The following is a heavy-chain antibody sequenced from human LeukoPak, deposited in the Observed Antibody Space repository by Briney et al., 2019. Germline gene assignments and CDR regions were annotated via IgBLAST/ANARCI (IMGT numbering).Heavy chain of an antibody. CDR2: IYYSGST. J-gene: IGHJ5*02. CDR1: GGSISSGDYY. CDR3: AREGTEGDHWFDP. D-gene: IGHD3-16*01. V-gene: IGHV4-30-4*08. Sequence: SETLSLTCTVSGGSISSGDYYWSWIRQPPGKGLEWIGYIYYSGSTYYNPSLKSRVTISVDTSKNQFSLKLSSVTAADTAVYYCAREGTEGDHWFDPWGQGTLVTVSS.